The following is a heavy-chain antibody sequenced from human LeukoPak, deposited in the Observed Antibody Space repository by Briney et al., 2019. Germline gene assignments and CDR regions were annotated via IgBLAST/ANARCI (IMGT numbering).Heavy chain of an antibody. J-gene: IGHJ4*02. CDR1: GFTFYDYG. V-gene: IGHV3-20*04. CDR2: INWNGGST. Sequence: PGGSLRLSCAASGFTFYDYGMSWVRQAPGKGLEWVSGINWNGGSTVYADSVKGRFTISRDNAKNSLYQQMNSLRAEDTALYYCARDKNDDYDSSGYYYVIPYFYYWGQGTLVTVSS. D-gene: IGHD3-22*01. CDR3: ARDKNDDYDSSGYYYVIPYFYY.